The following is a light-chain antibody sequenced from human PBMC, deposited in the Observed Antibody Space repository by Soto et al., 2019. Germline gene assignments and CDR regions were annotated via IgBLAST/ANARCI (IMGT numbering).Light chain of an antibody. Sequence: ERVMTQSPATLSVSPGERVSLCCRASQSVNINLAWYQQKPGQAPRLLIFGASPRAAGVPARFSGSGSGTEFTLTISSLQSEDFAVYFCEQYHYWPPITFGQGTRLEI. V-gene: IGKV3-15*01. J-gene: IGKJ5*01. CDR1: QSVNIN. CDR3: EQYHYWPPIT. CDR2: GAS.